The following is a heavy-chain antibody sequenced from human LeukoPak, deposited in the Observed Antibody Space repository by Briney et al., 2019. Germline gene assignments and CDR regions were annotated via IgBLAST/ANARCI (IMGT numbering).Heavy chain of an antibody. V-gene: IGHV4-39*07. CDR2: IYYSGST. J-gene: IGHJ4*02. CDR1: GGSISSSSYY. Sequence: SETLSLTCTVSGGSISSSSYYWGWIRQPPGKGLEWIGSIYYSGSTNYNPSLKSRVTISVDTSKNQFSLKLSSVTAADTAVYYCARTGDGYFDYWGQGTLVTVSS. CDR3: ARTGDGYFDY. D-gene: IGHD1-1*01.